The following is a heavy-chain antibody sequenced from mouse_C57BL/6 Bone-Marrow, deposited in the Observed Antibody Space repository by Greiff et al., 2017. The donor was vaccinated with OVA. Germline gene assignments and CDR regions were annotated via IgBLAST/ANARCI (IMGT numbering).Heavy chain of an antibody. CDR2: INPNNGGT. J-gene: IGHJ2*01. D-gene: IGHD1-1*01. V-gene: IGHV1-22*01. CDR1: GYTFTDYN. CDR3: ARNYYTGFDY. Sequence: EVKLVESGPELVKPGASVKMSCKASGYTFTDYNMHWVKQSHGKSLEWIGYINPNNGGTSYNQKFKGKATLTVNKSSSTAYMELRSLTSEDSAVYYCARNYYTGFDYWGQGTTLTVSS.